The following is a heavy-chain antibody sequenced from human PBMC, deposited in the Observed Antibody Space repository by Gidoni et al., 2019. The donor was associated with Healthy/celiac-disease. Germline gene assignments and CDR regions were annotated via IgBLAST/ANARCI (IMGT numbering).Heavy chain of an antibody. J-gene: IGHJ4*02. Sequence: EVQLVESGGGLVKPGGSLRLSCAASGFTFSSYSMNWVRQAPGKGLEWVSSISSSSSYIYYADSVKGRFTISRDNAKNSLYLQMNSLRAEDTAVYYCARARGIAVAGTIFSSYDYWGQGTLVTVSS. CDR3: ARARGIAVAGTIFSSYDY. CDR1: GFTFSSYS. V-gene: IGHV3-21*01. D-gene: IGHD6-19*01. CDR2: ISSSSSYI.